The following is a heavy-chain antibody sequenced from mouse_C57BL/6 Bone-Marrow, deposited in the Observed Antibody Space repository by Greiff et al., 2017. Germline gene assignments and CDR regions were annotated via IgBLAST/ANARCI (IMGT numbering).Heavy chain of an antibody. D-gene: IGHD1-1*01. CDR3: EHYYGSSSWYFDV. CDR2: IYPRSGNT. V-gene: IGHV1-81*01. Sequence: VQLQQSGAELARPGASVKLSCKASGYTFTSYGLSWVKQRTGQGLEWIGEIYPRSGNTYYNEKFKGKATLTADKSSSTAYMELRSLTSEDSAVYFCEHYYGSSSWYFDVWGTGTTVTVSS. J-gene: IGHJ1*03. CDR1: GYTFTSYG.